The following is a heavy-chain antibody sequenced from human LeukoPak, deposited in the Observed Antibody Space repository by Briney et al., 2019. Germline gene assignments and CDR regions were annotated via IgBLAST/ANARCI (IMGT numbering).Heavy chain of an antibody. CDR3: ARVKDAEGYYYMDG. J-gene: IGHJ6*03. CDR2: IYYSGST. V-gene: IGHV4-39*07. CDR1: GGSLSSRRYY. Sequence: PSETLSLTCTVSGGSLSSRRYYWGRIRQPPGKVLEWNGRIYYSGSTYYHPSLKSRVTISVDTSKNQFSLKLSSVTAADTAVYYCARVKDAEGYYYMDGWGKETTVTVSS.